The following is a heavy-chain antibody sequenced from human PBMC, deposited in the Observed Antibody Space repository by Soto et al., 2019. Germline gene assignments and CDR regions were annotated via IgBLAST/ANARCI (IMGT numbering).Heavy chain of an antibody. V-gene: IGHV4-34*01. CDR2: NTPGGST. CDR3: ATRSVAPRRFAY. J-gene: IGHJ4*02. D-gene: IGHD2-15*01. CDR1: GGSLRVYY. Sequence: SGPLAPPCAAYGGSLRVYYWTWIGQNARKGLEWIAQNTPGGSTKYNPHLKSRGTISLDTSRKQFSLNLRSVTAADTSVCYCATRSVAPRRFAYWGQGTLVTVSS.